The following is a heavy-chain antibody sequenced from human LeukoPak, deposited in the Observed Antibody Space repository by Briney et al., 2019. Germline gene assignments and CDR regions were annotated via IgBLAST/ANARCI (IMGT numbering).Heavy chain of an antibody. CDR1: GDTFTDKY. Sequence: ASVKVSCKAAGDTFTDKYVHWVRQAPGQGLEWMGWVDPKNGATGHAQKFQGRVTMTRDTSISTAYMDLGRLTFDDTAVYYCARDGWSYGPVYWGQGSLVTVSS. J-gene: IGHJ4*01. CDR3: ARDGWSYGPVY. V-gene: IGHV1-2*02. D-gene: IGHD3-10*01. CDR2: VDPKNGAT.